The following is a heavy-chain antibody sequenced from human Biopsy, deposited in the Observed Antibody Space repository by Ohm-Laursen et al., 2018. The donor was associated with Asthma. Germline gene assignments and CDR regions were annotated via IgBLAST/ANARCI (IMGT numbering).Heavy chain of an antibody. D-gene: IGHD5-24*01. V-gene: IGHV4-30-2*01. CDR3: ARVKDGYNFDY. Sequence: SQTLSLTCLVSGGSISSGGYSWSWIRQPPGKGLEWIGYIYHSGSTYYNPSLKSRVTISVDRSKNQFSLKLSSVTAADTAVYYCARVKDGYNFDYWGQGTLVTVSS. CDR2: IYHSGST. CDR1: GGSISSGGYS. J-gene: IGHJ4*02.